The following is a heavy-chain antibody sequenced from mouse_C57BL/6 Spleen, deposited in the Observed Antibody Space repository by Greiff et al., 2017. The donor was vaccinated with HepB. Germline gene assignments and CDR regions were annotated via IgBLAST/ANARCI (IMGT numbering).Heavy chain of an antibody. D-gene: IGHD1-1*01. V-gene: IGHV1-42*01. Sequence: EVQLQESGPELVKPGASVKISCKASGYSFTGYYMNWVKQSPEKSLEWIGEINPSTGGTTYNQKFKAKATLTVDKSSSTAYMQLKSLTSEDSAVYYCARSSLYYGYWGQGTTLTVSS. CDR3: ARSSLYYGY. J-gene: IGHJ2*01. CDR2: INPSTGGT. CDR1: GYSFTGYY.